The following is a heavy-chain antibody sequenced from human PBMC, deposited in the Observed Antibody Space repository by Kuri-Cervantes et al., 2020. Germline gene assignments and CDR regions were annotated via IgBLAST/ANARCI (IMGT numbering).Heavy chain of an antibody. CDR3: ARSSYYYGSGSYLYY. Sequence: GGSLRLSCAASGFTVSSNYMSWVRQAPGKGLEWVSVIYSGGSTYYADSVKGRFTISRDNSKNTLYLQMNSLRAEDTAVYYCARSSYYYGSGSYLYYWGQGTLVTVSS. CDR1: GFTVSSNY. D-gene: IGHD3-10*01. V-gene: IGHV3-66*01. J-gene: IGHJ4*02. CDR2: IYSGGST.